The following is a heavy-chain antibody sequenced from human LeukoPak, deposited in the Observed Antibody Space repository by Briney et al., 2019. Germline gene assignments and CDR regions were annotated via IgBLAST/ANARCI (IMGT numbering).Heavy chain of an antibody. CDR2: INRSGST. CDR1: GGSFSGYY. Sequence: PSETLSLTCAVYGGSFSGYYWSWIRQPPGKGLEWIGEINRSGSTNYNPSLKSRVTISVDTSKNQFSLKLSSVTAADTAVYYCARGLEGRLVSATVIDYWGQGTLVTVSS. CDR3: ARGLEGRLVSATVIDY. V-gene: IGHV4-34*01. D-gene: IGHD6-19*01. J-gene: IGHJ4*02.